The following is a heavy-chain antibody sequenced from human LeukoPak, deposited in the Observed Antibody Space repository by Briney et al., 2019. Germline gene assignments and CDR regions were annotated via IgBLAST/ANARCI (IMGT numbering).Heavy chain of an antibody. Sequence: PGGSLRLSCAASGFTFDDYAMHWVRQAPGKGLEWVSYISSSSSTIYYADSVKGRFTISRDNAKNSLYLQMNSLRAEDTAVYYCARDAVVVVAAPHNWFDPWGQGTLVTVSS. J-gene: IGHJ5*02. D-gene: IGHD2-15*01. CDR1: GFTFDDYA. CDR2: ISSSSSTI. V-gene: IGHV3-48*01. CDR3: ARDAVVVVAAPHNWFDP.